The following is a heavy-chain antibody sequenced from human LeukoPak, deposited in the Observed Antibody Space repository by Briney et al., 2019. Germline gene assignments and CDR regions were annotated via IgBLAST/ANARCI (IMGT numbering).Heavy chain of an antibody. V-gene: IGHV3-66*01. CDR1: GFTVSSNY. J-gene: IGHJ4*02. CDR2: IYSGDST. CDR3: ARIQLWNNFDY. D-gene: IGHD5-18*01. Sequence: GGSLRLSCAASGFTVSSNYMSWVRQAPGEGLEWVSVIYSGDSTYYADSVKGRFTISRDNSKNTLYLQMNSLRAEDTAVYYCARIQLWNNFDYWGQGTLVTVSS.